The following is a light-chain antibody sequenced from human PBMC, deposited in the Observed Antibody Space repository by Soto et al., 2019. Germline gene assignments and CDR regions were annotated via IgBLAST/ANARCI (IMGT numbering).Light chain of an antibody. CDR3: QHYNSYSEA. V-gene: IGKV1-16*01. CDR2: ASY. J-gene: IGKJ1*01. Sequence: DILLTQSPSSLSASVGYIVTITCRASQSISTYLNWYQQKPGTAPKLLIYASYTLQSGVPSRFSGSGSGTEFTLTISSLQPDDFATYYCQHYNSYSEAFGQGTKVDIK. CDR1: QSISTY.